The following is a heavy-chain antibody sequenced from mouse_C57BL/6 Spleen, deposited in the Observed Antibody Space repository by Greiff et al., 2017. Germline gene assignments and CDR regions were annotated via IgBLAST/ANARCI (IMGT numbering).Heavy chain of an antibody. V-gene: IGHV1-19*01. CDR1: GYTFTDYY. CDR3: ARWDSFAY. Sequence: EVKLEESGPVLVKPGASVKMSCKASGYTFTDYYMNWVKQSHGKSLEWIGVINPYNGGTSYNQKFKGKATLTVDKSSSTAYMELNSLTSEDSAVYYCARWDSFAYWGQGTLVTVSA. CDR2: INPYNGGT. D-gene: IGHD4-1*01. J-gene: IGHJ3*01.